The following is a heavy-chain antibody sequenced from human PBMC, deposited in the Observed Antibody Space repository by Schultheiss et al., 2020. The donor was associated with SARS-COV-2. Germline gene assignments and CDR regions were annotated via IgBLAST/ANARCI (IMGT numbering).Heavy chain of an antibody. Sequence: GGSLRLSCTASGFAFGDYAMSWVRQAPGKGLEWVGFIRSKAYGGTTEYAASVKGRFTILRDDSKSIAYLQMNSLKTEDTAVYYCTVCGGDCYATDYWGQGTLVTVSS. CDR2: IRSKAYGGTT. D-gene: IGHD2-21*02. CDR3: TVCGGDCYATDY. J-gene: IGHJ4*02. CDR1: GFAFGDYA. V-gene: IGHV3-49*04.